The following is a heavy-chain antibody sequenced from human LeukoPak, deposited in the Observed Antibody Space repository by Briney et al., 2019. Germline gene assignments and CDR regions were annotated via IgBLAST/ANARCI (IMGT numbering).Heavy chain of an antibody. V-gene: IGHV4-39*01. Sequence: SETLSLTCTVSGGSVRSTTYYWGWIRQPPGKGLEWIGSIYYSGSTYYNPSLKSRVTISVDTSKNQFSLKLSSVTAADTAVYYCASGSVGGYCSGGSCYYRAFDIWGQGTMVTVSS. CDR2: IYYSGST. D-gene: IGHD2-15*01. CDR3: ASGSVGGYCSGGSCYYRAFDI. CDR1: GGSVRSTTYY. J-gene: IGHJ3*02.